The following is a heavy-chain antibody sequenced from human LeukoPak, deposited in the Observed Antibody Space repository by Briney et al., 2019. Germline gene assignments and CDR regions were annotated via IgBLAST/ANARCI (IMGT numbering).Heavy chain of an antibody. CDR2: IYYSGST. CDR1: GGSISSSSYY. D-gene: IGHD3-22*01. J-gene: IGHJ3*02. Sequence: PSETLSLTCTVSGGSISSSSYYWGWIRQPPGKGLEWIGSIYYSGSTYYNPSLKSRVTISVDTSKNQFSLKLSSVTAADTAVYYCARTRITMIVVVIDAFDIWGQGTMVTVSS. V-gene: IGHV4-39*01. CDR3: ARTRITMIVVVIDAFDI.